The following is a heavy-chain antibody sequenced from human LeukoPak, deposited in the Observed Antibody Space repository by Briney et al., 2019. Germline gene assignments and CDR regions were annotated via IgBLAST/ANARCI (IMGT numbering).Heavy chain of an antibody. CDR2: INPNSGGT. Sequence: ASVTVSCKSSGYTFTGYYMHWVRQAPGQGLAWVGWINPNSGGTNYAQKFQGRVTMTRDTSISTAYMELSRLRSDDTAVYYCARSITMVRGVIIGIDYWGQGTLVTVSS. CDR3: ARSITMVRGVIIGIDY. J-gene: IGHJ4*02. CDR1: GYTFTGYY. D-gene: IGHD3-10*01. V-gene: IGHV1-2*02.